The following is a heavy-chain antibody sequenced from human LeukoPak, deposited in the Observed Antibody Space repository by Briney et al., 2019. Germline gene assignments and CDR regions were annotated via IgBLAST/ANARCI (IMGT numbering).Heavy chain of an antibody. Sequence: RPGGSLRLSCAASGFTFSSYAMSWVRQAPGKGLEWVSAISGSGGSTYYADSVKGRFTISRDNAKNSLYLQMNSLRAEDTAVYYCARGVGSGWYLEDYYYMDVWGKGTTVPVSS. J-gene: IGHJ6*03. CDR2: ISGSGGST. D-gene: IGHD6-19*01. CDR3: ARGVGSGWYLEDYYYMDV. V-gene: IGHV3-23*01. CDR1: GFTFSSYA.